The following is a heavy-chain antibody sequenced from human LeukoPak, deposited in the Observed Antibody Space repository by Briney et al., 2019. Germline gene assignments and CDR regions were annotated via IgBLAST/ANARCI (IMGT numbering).Heavy chain of an antibody. V-gene: IGHV3-30-3*01. Sequence: GGSLRLSCAASGFTFSSYAMHWVRQAPGKGLEWVAVISYDGSNKYYADSVKGRFTISKDNSKNTLYLQMNSLRAEDTAVYYCARDSDFDYWGQGTLVTVSS. CDR2: ISYDGSNK. CDR1: GFTFSSYA. J-gene: IGHJ4*02. CDR3: ARDSDFDY.